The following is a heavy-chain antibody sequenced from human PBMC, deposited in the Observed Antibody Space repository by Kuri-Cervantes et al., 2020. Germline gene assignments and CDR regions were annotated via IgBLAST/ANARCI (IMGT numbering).Heavy chain of an antibody. D-gene: IGHD3-3*01. Sequence: ASVKVSRKASGYTFTGYYMHWVRQAPGQGLEWMGWINPNSGGTNYAQKFQGRVTMTRDTSISTAYMELSRLRSDDTAVYYCARAAAYDFWSGTSPWFDPWGQGTLVTVSS. CDR2: INPNSGGT. CDR1: GYTFTGYY. CDR3: ARAAAYDFWSGTSPWFDP. V-gene: IGHV1-2*02. J-gene: IGHJ5*02.